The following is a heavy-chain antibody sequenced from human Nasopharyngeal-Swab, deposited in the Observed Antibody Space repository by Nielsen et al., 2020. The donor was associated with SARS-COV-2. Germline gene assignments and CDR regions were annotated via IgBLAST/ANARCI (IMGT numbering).Heavy chain of an antibody. J-gene: IGHJ4*02. CDR2: FYYSGST. CDR3: ARVVAVAGTRRYFDY. V-gene: IGHV4-39*01. Sequence: WIRQPPGKGLEWIGSFYYSGSTYYNPSLKSRVTISVDTSKNQFSLKLSSVTAADTAVYYCARVVAVAGTRRYFDYWGQGTLVTVSS. D-gene: IGHD6-19*01.